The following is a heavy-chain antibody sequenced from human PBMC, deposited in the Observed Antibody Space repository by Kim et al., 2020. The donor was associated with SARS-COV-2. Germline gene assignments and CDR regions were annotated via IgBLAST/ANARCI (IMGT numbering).Heavy chain of an antibody. D-gene: IGHD3-10*01. CDR2: IYTSGST. V-gene: IGHV4-61*02. J-gene: IGHJ4*02. Sequence: SETLSLTCTVSGGSISSGSYYWSWIRQPAGKGLEWIGRIYTSGSTNYNPSLKSRVTISVDTSKNQFSLKLSSVTAADTAVYYCARDGSGSSFDYWGQRTLLTVSS. CDR3: ARDGSGSSFDY. CDR1: GGSISSGSYY.